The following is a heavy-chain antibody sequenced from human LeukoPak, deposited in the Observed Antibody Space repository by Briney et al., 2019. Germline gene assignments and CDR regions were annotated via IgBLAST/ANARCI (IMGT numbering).Heavy chain of an antibody. D-gene: IGHD6-13*01. Sequence: SETLSLTCTVSGGSISRYYWSWIRQPPGKGLEWIGYFHYSGNTNYNPSLSSRITMSVDTSKNQFSLKLNSVTAADTAVYYCARRAAALDYWGQGTLITVSS. CDR2: FHYSGNT. CDR3: ARRAAALDY. CDR1: GGSISRYY. V-gene: IGHV4-59*08. J-gene: IGHJ4*02.